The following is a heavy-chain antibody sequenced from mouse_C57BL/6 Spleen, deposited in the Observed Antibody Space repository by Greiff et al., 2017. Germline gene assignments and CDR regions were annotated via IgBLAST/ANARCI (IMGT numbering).Heavy chain of an antibody. CDR2: IFPGSGST. J-gene: IGHJ4*01. D-gene: IGHD2-10*01. CDR1: GYTFTSHW. Sequence: QVQLQHSGPELVRPGASVKISCKAPGYTFTSHWMQWVRQRPGQGLEWIGEIFPGSGSTYYNEKFKGKATLTVDTSSRTAYMQLSSLPSEDSAVYVCASGLPGAMDYWGQGTSVTVSS. CDR3: ASGLPGAMDY. V-gene: IGHV1-56*01.